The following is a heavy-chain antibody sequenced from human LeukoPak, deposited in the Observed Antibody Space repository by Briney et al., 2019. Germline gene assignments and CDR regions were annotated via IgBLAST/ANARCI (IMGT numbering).Heavy chain of an antibody. J-gene: IGHJ4*02. V-gene: IGHV3-9*03. D-gene: IGHD5-18*01. CDR1: GFTFDDYA. CDR2: ISWNSGSI. Sequence: GRSLRLSCAASGFTFDDYAMHWVRQAPGKGLEWVSGISWNSGSIGYADSVKGRFTISRDNAKNSLYLQMNSLRAEDMALYYCTKDTSPTWILRSCIFNYWGQGTLVTVSS. CDR3: TKDTSPTWILRSCIFNY.